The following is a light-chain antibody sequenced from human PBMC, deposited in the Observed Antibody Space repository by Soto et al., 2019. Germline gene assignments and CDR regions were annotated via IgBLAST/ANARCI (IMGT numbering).Light chain of an antibody. CDR1: SSDLAIYNY. CDR3: SSYTDSRNYV. J-gene: IGLJ1*01. CDR2: QVT. V-gene: IGLV2-14*01. Sequence: QSVLAHPASVSWSPGHSITISCTGTSSDLAIYNYVSWYQQQPGKAPKLMIYQVTNRPSGVSNRFSGSRSGNTASLTISGLQAEEEADYYCSSYTDSRNYVFGTGTKVTAL.